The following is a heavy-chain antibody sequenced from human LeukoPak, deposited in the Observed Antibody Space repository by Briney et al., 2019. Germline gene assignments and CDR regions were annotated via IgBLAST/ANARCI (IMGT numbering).Heavy chain of an antibody. CDR1: GFTFDDYA. J-gene: IGHJ3*02. CDR3: AKEMLPVLLRAFDI. D-gene: IGHD2-2*01. Sequence: QSGGSLRLSCAASGFTFDDYAMHWVRQAPGKGLEWVSGISWNSGSIGYADSVKGRFTISRDNAKNSLYLQMNSLRAEDTALYYCAKEMLPVLLRAFDIWGQGTMVTVSS. CDR2: ISWNSGSI. V-gene: IGHV3-9*01.